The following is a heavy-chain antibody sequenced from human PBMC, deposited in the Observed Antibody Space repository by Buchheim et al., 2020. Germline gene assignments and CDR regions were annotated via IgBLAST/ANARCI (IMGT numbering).Heavy chain of an antibody. Sequence: QVQLVESGGGVVQPGRSLRLSCAASGFTFSSYAMHWVRQAPGKGLEWVAVISDDGSNKYYADSVKGRFTISRDNSKNTLYLQMNSLRAEDTAVYYCARDKFLAARLVYYFGMDVWGQGTT. CDR1: GFTFSSYA. D-gene: IGHD6-6*01. CDR2: ISDDGSNK. J-gene: IGHJ6*02. CDR3: ARDKFLAARLVYYFGMDV. V-gene: IGHV3-30*04.